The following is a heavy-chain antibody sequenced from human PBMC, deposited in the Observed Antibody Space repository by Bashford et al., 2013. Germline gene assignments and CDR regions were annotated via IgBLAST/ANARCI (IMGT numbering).Heavy chain of an antibody. D-gene: IGHD3-3*01. J-gene: IGHJ6*02. CDR2: ISAYNGNT. Sequence: VASVKVSCKASGYTFTSYGISWVRQAPGQGLEWMGWISAYNGNTNYAQKLQGRVTMTTDTSTSTAYMELRSLRSDDTAVYYCASTDYDPDYYYYGMDVWGQGTTVTVSS. V-gene: IGHV1-18*01. CDR1: GYTFTSYG. CDR3: ASTDYDPDYYYYGMDV.